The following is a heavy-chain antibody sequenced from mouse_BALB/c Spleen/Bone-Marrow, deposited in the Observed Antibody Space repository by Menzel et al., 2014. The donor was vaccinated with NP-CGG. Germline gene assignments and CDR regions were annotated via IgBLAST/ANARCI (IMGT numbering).Heavy chain of an antibody. CDR1: GYTFSNYW. CDR2: ILPGSGTA. V-gene: IGHV1-9*01. J-gene: IGHJ2*01. CDR3: ARASVVPYYFDF. Sequence: LVESGAELMKPGASVKISCKATGYTFSNYWIDWVKQRPGHGLEWIGEILPGSGTANYNEKFKGKATFTADTSSNTAYMQLSSLTSEDSAPYYCARASVVPYYFDFWGQGTTLTVSS. D-gene: IGHD1-1*01.